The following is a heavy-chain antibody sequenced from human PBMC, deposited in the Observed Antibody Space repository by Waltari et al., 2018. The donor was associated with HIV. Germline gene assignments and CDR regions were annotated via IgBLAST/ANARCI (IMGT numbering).Heavy chain of an antibody. CDR3: ARVPQGRLGELSTYYFDY. J-gene: IGHJ4*02. V-gene: IGHV1-2*02. CDR1: GDTFRGNY. Sequence: QVQLVQPGAVVTKPGASVTVPCKTSGDTFRGNYIHWVRQAPGQGPGWMGWINPHSGGTNYAQRFQDRVTLTRGTHISTVFMDLRRLASDDTAVYYCARVPQGRLGELSTYYFDYWGQGSLVIVSS. D-gene: IGHD3-16*01. CDR2: INPHSGGT.